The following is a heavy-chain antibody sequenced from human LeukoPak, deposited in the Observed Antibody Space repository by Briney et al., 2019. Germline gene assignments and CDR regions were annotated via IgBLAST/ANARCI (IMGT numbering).Heavy chain of an antibody. Sequence: SETLSLTCTVSGDSISSGDYYWSWIRQPAGKGLEWIGRISSSGSTNYNPSLKSRVTISVDTSKNQFSLKLTSVTAADTAVYYCARTTEGGYTYGYFYYYYMDVWGKGTTVTISS. V-gene: IGHV4-61*02. J-gene: IGHJ6*03. D-gene: IGHD5-18*01. CDR2: ISSSGST. CDR1: GDSISSGDYY. CDR3: ARTTEGGYTYGYFYYYYMDV.